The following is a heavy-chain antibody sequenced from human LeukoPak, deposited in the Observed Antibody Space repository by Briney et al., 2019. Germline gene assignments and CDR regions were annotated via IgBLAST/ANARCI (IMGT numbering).Heavy chain of an antibody. CDR1: GFIVSDNY. Sequence: GGSLRLSCAGSGFIVSDNYMSWVRQAPGKGLEWVSVIYSGGTTYYADSVKGRFTISRDNSKNTLYLQMNSLTAEDTAVYYCARHWPPGRAREGWLQPPFTYGGRGPRVPVSS. CDR2: IYSGGTT. D-gene: IGHD5-24*01. CDR3: ARHWPPGRAREGWLQPPFTY. J-gene: IGHJ4*02. V-gene: IGHV3-53*01.